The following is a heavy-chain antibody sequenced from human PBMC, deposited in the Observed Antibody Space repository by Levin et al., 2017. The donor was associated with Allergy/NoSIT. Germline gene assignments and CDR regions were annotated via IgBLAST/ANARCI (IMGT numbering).Heavy chain of an antibody. J-gene: IGHJ4*02. Sequence: NPGGSLRLSCAASGFTFSDYYMSWIRQAPGKGLEWVSYISSSSSYTNYADSVKGRFTISRDNAKNSLYLQMNSLRAEDTAVYYCARDFGRYYGAGSYYYWGQGTLVTVSS. D-gene: IGHD3-10*01. CDR1: GFTFSDYY. V-gene: IGHV3-11*05. CDR3: ARDFGRYYGAGSYYY. CDR2: ISSSSSYT.